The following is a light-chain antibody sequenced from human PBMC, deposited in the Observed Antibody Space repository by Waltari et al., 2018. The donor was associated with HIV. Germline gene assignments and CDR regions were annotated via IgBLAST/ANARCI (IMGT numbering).Light chain of an antibody. Sequence: SYELTQPPSVSVSPGQTARLTCSGDALPGTYVYWYQQHPGPAPLLVIYQNDMRASDIAKRYSGSNSGTTAALIISGAQVEDEADYYCYSTDSSAVYWVFGGGTKLTVL. CDR2: QND. CDR1: ALPGTY. CDR3: YSTDSSAVYWV. V-gene: IGLV3-10*01. J-gene: IGLJ3*02.